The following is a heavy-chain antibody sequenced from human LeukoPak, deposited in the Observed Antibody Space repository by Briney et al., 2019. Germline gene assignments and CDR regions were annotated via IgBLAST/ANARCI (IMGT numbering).Heavy chain of an antibody. CDR1: GGSISSSSYY. D-gene: IGHD4-23*01. CDR2: IYYSGST. Sequence: SETLSLTCTVSGGSISSSSYYWGWIRQPPGKGLEWIGSIYYSGSTYYNPSLKSRVTISVDTSKNQFSLKLSSVTAADTAVYYCARGGLRWLVPNWFDPWGQGTLVTVSS. J-gene: IGHJ5*02. CDR3: ARGGLRWLVPNWFDP. V-gene: IGHV4-39*07.